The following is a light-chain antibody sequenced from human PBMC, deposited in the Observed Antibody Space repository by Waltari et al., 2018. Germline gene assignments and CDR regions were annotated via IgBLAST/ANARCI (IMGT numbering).Light chain of an antibody. Sequence: QSVLTQPHSASGTPGQRVTISCSGSSSNIGTYYVYGYHQLPGTAPKLLIYRNNQRPSGVPDRFSGSKSGTSASLAISGLRSEDEADYYCAVWDDSLTGQVIFGGGTKLTVL. J-gene: IGLJ2*01. V-gene: IGLV1-47*01. CDR3: AVWDDSLTGQVI. CDR2: RNN. CDR1: SSNIGTYY.